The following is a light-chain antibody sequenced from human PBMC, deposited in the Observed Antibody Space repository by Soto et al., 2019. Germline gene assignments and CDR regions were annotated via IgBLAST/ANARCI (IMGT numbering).Light chain of an antibody. Sequence: LTQPASVSGSPGQSITISCAGTSSDVGGYTYVSWYQQHPGKAPKLLIFGVSDRPSGVSHRFSGSKSGNTASLTISGLQADDEADYHCSSYTSSNTFVFGTGTKVTVL. CDR2: GVS. CDR3: SSYTSSNTFV. V-gene: IGLV2-14*01. J-gene: IGLJ1*01. CDR1: SSDVGGYTY.